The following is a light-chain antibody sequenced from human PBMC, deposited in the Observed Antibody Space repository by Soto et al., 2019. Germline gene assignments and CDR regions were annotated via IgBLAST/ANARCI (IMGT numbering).Light chain of an antibody. V-gene: IGKV1-39*01. J-gene: IGKJ1*01. CDR2: AAS. Sequence: DIQVTQSRSSLSASVADRVTITCRASQSIRRSLNWYQQKPGKAPNLLIYAASSLQTGVPSRFTGSGSGTDFTLTISNLQPEDFAVYYCQQTYSSPRTFGQGTKVDIK. CDR1: QSIRRS. CDR3: QQTYSSPRT.